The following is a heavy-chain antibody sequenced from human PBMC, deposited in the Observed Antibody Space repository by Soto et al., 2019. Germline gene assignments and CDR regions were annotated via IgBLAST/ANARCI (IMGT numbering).Heavy chain of an antibody. CDR2: IFYRGTT. J-gene: IGHJ4*02. CDR3: ARAFYDVLTGYYVRYFDH. Sequence: PSETLSLTCTVSGDSVSSGFYYWSWVRQPPGKGLEWIGYIFYRGTTYYNASLKSRLSMSVDTSKNQFSLKLTSVTAADTARYFCARAFYDVLTGYYVRYFDHWGQGILVTVSS. V-gene: IGHV4-30-4*01. CDR1: GDSVSSGFYY. D-gene: IGHD3-9*01.